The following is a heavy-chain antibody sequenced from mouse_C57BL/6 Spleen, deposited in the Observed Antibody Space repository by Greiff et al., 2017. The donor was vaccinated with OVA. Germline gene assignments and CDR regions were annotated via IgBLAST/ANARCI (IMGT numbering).Heavy chain of an antibody. CDR3: ASRTGSDWYFDV. CDR2: IYPRSGNT. J-gene: IGHJ1*03. D-gene: IGHD4-1*01. V-gene: IGHV1-81*01. Sequence: VQLQHSGAELARPGASVKLSCKASGYTFTSYGISWVKQRTGQGLEWIGEIYPRSGNTYYNEKFKGKATLTADKSSSTAYMELRSLTSEDSAVYFCASRTGSDWYFDVWGTGTTVTVSS. CDR1: GYTFTSYG.